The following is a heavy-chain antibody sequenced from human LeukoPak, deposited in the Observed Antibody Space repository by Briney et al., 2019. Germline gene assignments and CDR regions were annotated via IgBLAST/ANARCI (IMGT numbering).Heavy chain of an antibody. V-gene: IGHV3-23*01. CDR2: ISGSGNVT. Sequence: GGSLKLSCVGSGFTFAKYAMTWVREAPGKGLEWVSVISGSGNVTYYAESVKGRFTISRDNSKRTLYLQMDSLRADDTAIYYCAKDRAGANWGQGNLVLVSS. J-gene: IGHJ4*02. CDR1: GFTFAKYA. CDR3: AKDRAGAN.